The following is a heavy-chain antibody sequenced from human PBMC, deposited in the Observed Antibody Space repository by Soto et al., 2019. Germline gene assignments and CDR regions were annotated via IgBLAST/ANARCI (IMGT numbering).Heavy chain of an antibody. J-gene: IGHJ4*02. CDR1: GFTFRNYA. CDR2: LSGSGGSK. D-gene: IGHD2-8*01. CDR3: AKDRRIAVVLESFDS. V-gene: IGHV3-23*01. Sequence: GGSLRLSCAASGFTFRNYAMSWVRQAPGEGLEWVSGLSGSGGSKYYADSLRGRFTISRDNSKNTVYLEMNSLRPEDTAVYYCAKDRRIAVVLESFDSWGQGTLVTVSS.